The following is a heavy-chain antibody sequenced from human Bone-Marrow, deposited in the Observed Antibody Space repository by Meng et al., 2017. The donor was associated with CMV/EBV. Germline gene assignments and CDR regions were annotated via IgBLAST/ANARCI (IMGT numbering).Heavy chain of an antibody. CDR1: GFSLSTGGVG. CDR3: ARDSSWYESDY. V-gene: IGHV2-5*01. Sequence: SGPTLVKPTQTLTLTCSFSGFSLSTGGVGVAWIRQPPGKALEWLIVIFSNDDKRYSPSLRSRLTITEDTSKNQVVLTMTNMDPVDTATYYCARDSSWYESDYWGQGTMVTVSS. J-gene: IGHJ4*02. CDR2: IFSNDDK. D-gene: IGHD6-13*01.